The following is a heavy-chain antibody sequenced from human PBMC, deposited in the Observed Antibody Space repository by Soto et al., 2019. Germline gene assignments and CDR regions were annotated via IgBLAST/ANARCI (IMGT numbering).Heavy chain of an antibody. Sequence: GPPVKVSFKASGGTFSSYAISWVRQAPGQGLEWMGGIIPIFGTANYAQKFQGRVTITADESTSTAYMELSSLRSEDTAVYYCASVFISITMIESPDAFDIWGQGTMVTVS. CDR3: ASVFISITMIESPDAFDI. V-gene: IGHV1-69*13. CDR1: GGTFSSYA. D-gene: IGHD3-22*01. J-gene: IGHJ3*02. CDR2: IIPIFGTA.